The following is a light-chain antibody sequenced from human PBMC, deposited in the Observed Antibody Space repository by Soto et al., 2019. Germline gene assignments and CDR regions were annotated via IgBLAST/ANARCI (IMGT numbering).Light chain of an antibody. J-gene: IGKJ5*01. Sequence: DIQMTQSPSSLSASVGDRVTITCRASQDISNCLNWYQQRPGKAPKLLIYDASNLERGVPSRFSGTRSATHFTFAITSLQPEDVATYYCQQSDSLPITFGQGTRLEI. CDR2: DAS. CDR3: QQSDSLPIT. V-gene: IGKV1-33*01. CDR1: QDISNC.